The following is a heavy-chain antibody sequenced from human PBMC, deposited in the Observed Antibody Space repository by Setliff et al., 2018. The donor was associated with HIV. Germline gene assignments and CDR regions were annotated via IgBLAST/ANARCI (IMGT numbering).Heavy chain of an antibody. CDR2: IGGAYDGNT. D-gene: IGHD1-26*01. J-gene: IGHJ4*02. Sequence: PGGSLRLSCAASGFTFSTYSMVWVLQAPGKGLEWVSGIGGAYDGNTYHADSVKGRFTIFRENSKNILYLQMSNLRAEDTALYYCAKVMITTTWAFDFWGQGTPVTVSS. CDR1: GFTFSTYS. V-gene: IGHV3-23*01. CDR3: AKVMITTTWAFDF.